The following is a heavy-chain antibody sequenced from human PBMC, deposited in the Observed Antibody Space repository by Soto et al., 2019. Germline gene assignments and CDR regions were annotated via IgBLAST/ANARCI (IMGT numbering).Heavy chain of an antibody. CDR2: ISSSGSTI. D-gene: IGHD3-22*01. Sequence: VGSLRLSCAASGFTFSSYEMNWVRQAPGKGLEWVSYISSSGSTIYYADSVKGRFTISRDNAKNSLYLQMNSLRAEDTAVYYCARVKWLLNYYFDYWGQGTLVTVSS. CDR3: ARVKWLLNYYFDY. J-gene: IGHJ4*02. V-gene: IGHV3-48*03. CDR1: GFTFSSYE.